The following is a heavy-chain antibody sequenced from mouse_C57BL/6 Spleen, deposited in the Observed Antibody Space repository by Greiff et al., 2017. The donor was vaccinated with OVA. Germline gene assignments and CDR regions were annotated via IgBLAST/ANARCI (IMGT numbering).Heavy chain of an antibody. CDR2: IYPGDGDT. CDR1: GYAFSSYW. CDR3: ARPVTTHDYYAMDY. Sequence: VQLQQSGAELVKPGASVKISCKASGYAFSSYWMNWVKQRPGKGLEWIGQIYPGDGDTNYNGKFKGKATLTADKSSSTAYMQLSSLTSEDSAVYFCARPVTTHDYYAMDYWGQGTSVTVSS. D-gene: IGHD2-3*01. V-gene: IGHV1-80*01. J-gene: IGHJ4*01.